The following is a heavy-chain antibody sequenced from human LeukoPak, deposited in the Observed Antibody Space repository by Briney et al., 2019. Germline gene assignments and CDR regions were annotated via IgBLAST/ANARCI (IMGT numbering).Heavy chain of an antibody. CDR3: VRGPYALF. CDR2: IKQDGTEK. D-gene: IGHD2-2*01. V-gene: IGHV3-7*01. CDR1: GFTFSDYW. Sequence: GGSLRLSCAASGFTFSDYWLSWVRQALGKGLEWVANIKQDGTEKNYVDSVKGRFTISRDNARSSLSLQMNSLRAEDTAVYYCVRGPYALFWGQGTLVSVSS. J-gene: IGHJ4*02.